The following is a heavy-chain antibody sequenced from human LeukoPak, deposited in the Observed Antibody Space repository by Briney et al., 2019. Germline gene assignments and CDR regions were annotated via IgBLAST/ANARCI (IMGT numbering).Heavy chain of an antibody. V-gene: IGHV3-23*01. CDR2: VTSGSTT. Sequence: GGSLRLSCAASGFTFSSYAMSWVRQAPGEGLEWVSAVTSGSTTYYADSVKGRFTISRDNSKNTVCLQMNSLRAEDTAIYYCAKRTGATTGFDYWGQGTLVTVSS. CDR1: GFTFSSYA. D-gene: IGHD1-26*01. CDR3: AKRTGATTGFDY. J-gene: IGHJ4*02.